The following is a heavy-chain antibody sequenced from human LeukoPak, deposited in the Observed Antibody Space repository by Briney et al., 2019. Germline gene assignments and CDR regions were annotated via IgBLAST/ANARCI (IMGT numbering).Heavy chain of an antibody. CDR2: ISGSGGST. V-gene: IGHV3-23*01. CDR1: GFTFSSYA. Sequence: GGSLRLSCAASGFTFSSYAMSWVRQAPGKGLEWVSDISGSGGSTYYADSVKGRFTISRDNSKNTLYLQMNSLRAEDTAVYYCAKGQSYYYYYYMDVWGKGTTVTVSS. CDR3: AKGQSYYYYYYMDV. J-gene: IGHJ6*03.